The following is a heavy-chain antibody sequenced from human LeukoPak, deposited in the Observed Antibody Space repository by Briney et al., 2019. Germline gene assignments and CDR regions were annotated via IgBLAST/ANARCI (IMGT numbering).Heavy chain of an antibody. CDR1: GLTFRNYA. CDR2: VYSDGKI. D-gene: IGHD1-26*01. V-gene: IGHV3-53*01. Sequence: GGSLRLSCAASGLTFRNYAMNWVRQAPGKGLEWVSVVYSDGKICYADAVKGRFTISKDNSRNTLYLQMNSLRAEDTAVYYCEGWERPFDYWGQGTLVTVSS. J-gene: IGHJ4*02. CDR3: EGWERPFDY.